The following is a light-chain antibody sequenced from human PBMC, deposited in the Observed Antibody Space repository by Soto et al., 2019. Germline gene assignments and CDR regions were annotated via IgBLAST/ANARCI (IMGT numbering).Light chain of an antibody. CDR2: DVS. CDR3: SSYTSSSIL. J-gene: IGLJ1*01. CDR1: SSDVGGYNY. Sequence: QSVLTQPASVSGSPGRSITISCTGTSSDVGGYNYVSWYQQHPGRAPKLMIYDVSNRPSGVSNRFSGSKSDNTASLTISGLQAEDEADYYCSSYTSSSILFGTGTKVTVL. V-gene: IGLV2-14*01.